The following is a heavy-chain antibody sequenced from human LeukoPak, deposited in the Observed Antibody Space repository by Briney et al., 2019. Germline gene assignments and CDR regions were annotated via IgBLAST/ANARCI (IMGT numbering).Heavy chain of an antibody. CDR3: ARGGTTVIAPYAFDI. CDR2: IYYSGST. Sequence: SETLSLTCTVSGGSISSYYWSWIRQPPGKGLEWIGYIYYSGSTNCNPSVKSRVAMSVDTSKKQFSLKLSSLTAADTAVYYCARGGTTVIAPYAFDIWGQGTMVTVSS. CDR1: GGSISSYY. D-gene: IGHD4-23*01. J-gene: IGHJ3*02. V-gene: IGHV4-59*01.